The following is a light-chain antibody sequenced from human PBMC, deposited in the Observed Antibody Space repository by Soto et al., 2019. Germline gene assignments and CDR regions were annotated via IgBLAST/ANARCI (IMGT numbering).Light chain of an antibody. CDR3: QQRSNWPPFT. CDR2: SAS. V-gene: IGKV1-27*01. Sequence: DIQMTQSPSSLSASVGDRVTITCRASQDISNYLAWYQQKPGKVPDLLIYSASTLQSGVPSRFSGSGSGTDFTLTISSLQPEDVATYYCQQRSNWPPFTFGPGTKVDLK. CDR1: QDISNY. J-gene: IGKJ3*01.